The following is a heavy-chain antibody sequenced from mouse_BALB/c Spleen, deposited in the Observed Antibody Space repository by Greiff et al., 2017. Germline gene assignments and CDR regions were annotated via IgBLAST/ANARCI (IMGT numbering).Heavy chain of an antibody. CDR3: ARSNGNYGDWYFDV. D-gene: IGHD2-1*01. Sequence: VQLQESGPELVKPGASVRISCKASGYTFTSYYIHWVKQRPGQGLEWIGWIYPGNVNTKYNEKFKGKATLTADKSSSTAYMQLSSLTSEDSAVYFCARSNGNYGDWYFDVWGAGTTVTVSS. CDR2: IYPGNVNT. V-gene: IGHV1S56*01. CDR1: GYTFTSYY. J-gene: IGHJ1*01.